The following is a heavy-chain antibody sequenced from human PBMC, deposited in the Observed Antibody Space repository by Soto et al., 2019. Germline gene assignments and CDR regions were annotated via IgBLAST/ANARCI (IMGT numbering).Heavy chain of an antibody. D-gene: IGHD1-1*01. Sequence: GGSLRLSCAASGFTFSSYEMNWVRQAPGKGLEWVSYISSSGSTIYYADSVKGRFTISRDNAKNSLYLQMNSLRAEDTAVYYCARDYGSGRLTYYGMDVWGQGTTVTVPS. CDR2: ISSSGSTI. J-gene: IGHJ6*02. V-gene: IGHV3-48*03. CDR1: GFTFSSYE. CDR3: ARDYGSGRLTYYGMDV.